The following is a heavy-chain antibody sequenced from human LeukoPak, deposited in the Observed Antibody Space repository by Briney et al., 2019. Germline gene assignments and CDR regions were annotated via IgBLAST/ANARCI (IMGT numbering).Heavy chain of an antibody. CDR2: IYNSGIT. D-gene: IGHD4/OR15-4a*01. CDR1: GGSVSSHF. V-gene: IGHV4-59*02. CDR3: ARDHLPAGAPGYYMDV. J-gene: IGHJ6*03. Sequence: SETLSLTRTVSGGSVSSHFWSWIRQPPGKGLEWIGYIYNSGITNYDPSLKSRVTMSVDTSKNQFPLMLRSVTAADTAVYYCARDHLPAGAPGYYMDVWGKGTTVTVSS.